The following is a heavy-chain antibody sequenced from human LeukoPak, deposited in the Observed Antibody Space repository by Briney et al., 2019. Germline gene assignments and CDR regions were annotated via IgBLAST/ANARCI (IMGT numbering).Heavy chain of an antibody. J-gene: IGHJ3*02. V-gene: IGHV1-69*05. CDR1: GGTFSSYA. CDR3: ASIIETYYYDSSGYFNAFDI. CDR2: IIPIFGTA. Sequence: SVKASCKASGGTFSSYAISWVRQAPGQGLEWTGRIIPIFGTANYAQKFQGRVTITTDESTSTAYMELSSLRSEDTAVYYCASIIETYYYDSSGYFNAFDIWGQGTMVTVSS. D-gene: IGHD3-22*01.